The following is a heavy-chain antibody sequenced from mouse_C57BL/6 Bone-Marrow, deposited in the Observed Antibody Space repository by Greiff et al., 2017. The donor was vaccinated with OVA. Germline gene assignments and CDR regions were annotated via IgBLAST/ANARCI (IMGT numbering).Heavy chain of an antibody. V-gene: IGHV1-61*01. D-gene: IGHD2-4*01. CDR3: ARKDYDYGDGWFAY. J-gene: IGHJ3*01. Sequence: QVHVKQPGAELVRPGSSVKLSCKASGYTFTSYWMDWVKQRPGQGLEWIGNIYPSDSETHYNQKFKDKATLTVDKSSSTAYMQLSSLTSEDSAVYYCARKDYDYGDGWFAYWGQGTLVTVSA. CDR1: GYTFTSYW. CDR2: IYPSDSET.